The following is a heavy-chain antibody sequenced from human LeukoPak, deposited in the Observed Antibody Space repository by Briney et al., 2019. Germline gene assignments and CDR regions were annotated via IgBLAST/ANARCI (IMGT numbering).Heavy chain of an antibody. CDR2: INHSGST. V-gene: IGHV4-34*01. CDR1: GGSFSGYY. D-gene: IGHD1-26*01. J-gene: IGHJ6*03. Sequence: SETLSLTCAVYGGSFSGYYWSWIRQPPGKGLEWIGEINHSGSTNYNPSLKSRVTISVDTSKNQFSLKLSSVTAADTAVYYCARGRGSYYNYYYMDVWGKGTTVTISS. CDR3: ARGRGSYYNYYYMDV.